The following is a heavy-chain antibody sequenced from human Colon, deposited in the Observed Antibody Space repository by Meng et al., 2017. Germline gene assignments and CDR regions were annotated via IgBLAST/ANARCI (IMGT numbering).Heavy chain of an antibody. CDR2: INPNSGGT. V-gene: IGHV1-2*02. CDR3: ARDLDYGDYVFDAFDI. CDR1: ACTFTGYY. Sequence: QVELVQSAAEVKRPGASVKVSSKASACTFTGYYMHWVRQAPGQGLEWMGWINPNSGGTNYAQKFQGRVTMTRDTSISTAYMELSRLRSDDTAVYYCARDLDYGDYVFDAFDIWGQGTMVTISS. D-gene: IGHD4-17*01. J-gene: IGHJ3*02.